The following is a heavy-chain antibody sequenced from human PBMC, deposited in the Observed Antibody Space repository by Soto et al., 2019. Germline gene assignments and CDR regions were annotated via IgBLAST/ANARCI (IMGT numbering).Heavy chain of an antibody. Sequence: GASVKVSCKASGGTFSSYAISWVRQAPGQGLEWMGGIIPIFGTANYAQKFQGRVTITADESTSTAYMELSSLRSEDTAVYYCARAPPYSGSYLVGSPFDYWGQGTLVTAPQ. D-gene: IGHD1-26*01. J-gene: IGHJ4*02. CDR2: IIPIFGTA. CDR1: GGTFSSYA. V-gene: IGHV1-69*13. CDR3: ARAPPYSGSYLVGSPFDY.